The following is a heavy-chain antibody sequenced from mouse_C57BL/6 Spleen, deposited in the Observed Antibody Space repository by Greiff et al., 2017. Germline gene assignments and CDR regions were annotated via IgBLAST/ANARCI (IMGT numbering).Heavy chain of an antibody. J-gene: IGHJ2*01. CDR1: GFTFSNYW. CDR3: TEVATGRYFDY. V-gene: IGHV6-3*01. D-gene: IGHD1-1*01. Sequence: EVKLVESGGGLVQPGGSMKLSCVASGFTFSNYWMNWVRQSPEKGLEWVAQIRMKSDNYATNYEESVKGRFTISRDESKSSVYLQMNNLRADDTGIYYCTEVATGRYFDYWGQGTTLTVSS. CDR2: IRMKSDNYAT.